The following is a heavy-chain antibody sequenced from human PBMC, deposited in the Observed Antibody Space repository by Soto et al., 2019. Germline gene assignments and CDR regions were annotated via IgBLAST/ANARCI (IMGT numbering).Heavy chain of an antibody. CDR3: ARDSVYSVSYLDN. V-gene: IGHV3-33*01. Sequence: GGSLRLSCAASGFTFSSYGMHWVRQAPGKGLDWVALIWYDGSNKYYADSVKGRFTISRDNSKNTLDLQMNSLRAEDTAVYYCARDSVYSVSYLDNWGQGT. D-gene: IGHD1-26*01. J-gene: IGHJ4*02. CDR2: IWYDGSNK. CDR1: GFTFSSYG.